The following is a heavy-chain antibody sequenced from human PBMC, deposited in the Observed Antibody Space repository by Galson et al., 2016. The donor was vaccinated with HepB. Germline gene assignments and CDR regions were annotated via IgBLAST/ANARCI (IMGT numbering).Heavy chain of an antibody. CDR2: VSFSDGRT. CDR3: ARDWNDYSRTDCFDY. J-gene: IGHJ4*02. D-gene: IGHD4/OR15-4a*01. CDR1: SYTFAGYG. Sequence: SVKASCKAPSYTFAGYGISWVRQAPGQGLEWLGWVSFSDGRTNYAQKYQDRVIMTTDTSTTTAYMELKSLRSEDTAVYYCARDWNDYSRTDCFDYWGRGTLVTVSS. V-gene: IGHV1-18*01.